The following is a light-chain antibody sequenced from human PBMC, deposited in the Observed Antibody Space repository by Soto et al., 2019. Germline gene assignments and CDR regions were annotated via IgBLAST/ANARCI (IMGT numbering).Light chain of an antibody. J-gene: IGKJ4*01. Sequence: ELVLTQSPATLSLSPGDRATLSCRANQSVTSPLSGYQQKPGQAPRLLLFHTYNRATGIPPRLSDSGSGTDFTLTISRLEPEGFAVYYCQERSGWLTFGEGTKIDVK. CDR2: HTY. CDR3: QERSGWLT. V-gene: IGKV3-11*01. CDR1: QSVTSP.